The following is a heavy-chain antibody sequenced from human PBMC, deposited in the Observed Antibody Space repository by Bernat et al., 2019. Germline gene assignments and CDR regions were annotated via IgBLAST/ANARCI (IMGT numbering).Heavy chain of an antibody. CDR3: ARVHYYDSSGYSDDY. CDR1: GYTFTSYG. Sequence: QVQLVQSGAEVKKPGASVKVSCKASGYTFTSYGISWVRQAPGQGLEWMGWISAYNGNTNYAQKLQGRVTRTTDTSTSTAYMELRSLRSDDTAVYYCARVHYYDSSGYSDDYWGQGTLVTVSS. D-gene: IGHD3-22*01. CDR2: ISAYNGNT. J-gene: IGHJ4*02. V-gene: IGHV1-18*01.